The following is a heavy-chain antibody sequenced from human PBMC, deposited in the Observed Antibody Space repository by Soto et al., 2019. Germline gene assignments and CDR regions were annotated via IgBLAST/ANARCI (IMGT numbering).Heavy chain of an antibody. J-gene: IGHJ4*02. CDR1: GGTFSSYT. CDR2: IIPILGIA. D-gene: IGHD6-19*01. CDR3: ARGYSSGWKYFDY. V-gene: IGHV1-69*02. Sequence: SVKVSCKASGGTFSSYTISWVRQAPGQGLEWMGRIIPILGIANYAQKFQGRVTITADKSTSTAYMELSSLRSEDTAVYYCARGYSSGWKYFDYWGQGTLVTVSS.